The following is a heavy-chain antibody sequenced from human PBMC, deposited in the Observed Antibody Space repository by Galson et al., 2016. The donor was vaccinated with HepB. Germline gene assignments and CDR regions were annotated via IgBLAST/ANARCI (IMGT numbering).Heavy chain of an antibody. V-gene: IGHV4-31*03. J-gene: IGHJ5*02. D-gene: IGHD3-3*01. CDR3: ASGVRAWSAVVGWFEP. Sequence: TLSLTCTVSGGSISNSNSFWSWIRQHPGKGLEWIGYIYYTGSTYSNPSLESRVMYSVDTSKNQFSLKLRAVTAADTAVYYCASGVRAWSAVVGWFEPWGQGTLVTVSS. CDR1: GGSISNSNSF. CDR2: IYYTGST.